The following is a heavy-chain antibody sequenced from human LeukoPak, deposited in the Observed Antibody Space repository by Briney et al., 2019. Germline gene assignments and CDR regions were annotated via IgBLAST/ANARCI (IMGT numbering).Heavy chain of an antibody. Sequence: PSETLSLTCAVSGGSISSSNWWSWVRPPPGKGLEWIGEIYHSGSTNYNPSLKSRVTVSVVKSKNQFSLKLGSVTAADTAVYYCARSSMPRWYFDLWGRGTLVTVSS. D-gene: IGHD2/OR15-2a*01. CDR1: GGSISSSNW. J-gene: IGHJ2*01. CDR3: ARSSMPRWYFDL. V-gene: IGHV4-4*02. CDR2: IYHSGST.